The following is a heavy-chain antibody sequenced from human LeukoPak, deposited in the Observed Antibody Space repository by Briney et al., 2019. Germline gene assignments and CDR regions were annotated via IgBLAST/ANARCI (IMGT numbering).Heavy chain of an antibody. CDR2: INPNSGGT. D-gene: IGHD5-12*01. CDR1: GYTFTGYY. CDR3: ARETRMVATMRVGYYYYYGMDV. V-gene: IGHV1-2*04. Sequence: ASVKVSCKASGYTFTGYYMHWVRQVPGQGLEWMGWINPNSGGTNYAQKFQGWVTMTRDTSISTAYMELCRLRSEDTAVYYCARETRMVATMRVGYYYYYGMDVWGQGTTVTLSS. J-gene: IGHJ6*02.